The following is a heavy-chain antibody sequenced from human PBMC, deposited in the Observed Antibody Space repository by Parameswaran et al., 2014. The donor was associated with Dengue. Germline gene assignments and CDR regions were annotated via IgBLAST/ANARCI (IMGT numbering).Heavy chain of an antibody. CDR2: INPSGGST. CDR3: AFGGRFVP. J-gene: IGHJ5*02. D-gene: IGHD3-10*01. V-gene: IGHV1-46*01. Sequence: WVRQAPGQGLEWMGIINPSGGSTSYAQKFQGRVTMTRDTSTSTVYMELSSLRSEDTAVYYCAFGGRFVPWGQGTLVTVSS.